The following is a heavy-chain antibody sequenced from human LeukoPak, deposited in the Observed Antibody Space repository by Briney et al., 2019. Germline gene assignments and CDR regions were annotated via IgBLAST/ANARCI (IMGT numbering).Heavy chain of an antibody. CDR2: VNPNSGNR. CDR1: GYTFTSYD. V-gene: IGHV1-8*01. Sequence: ASVKVSCKASGYTFTSYDINWVRQASGQGLEWMGWVNPNSGNRGYAQKLQGRVTMTTDTSTSTAYMELRSLRSDDTAVYYCARGNRGSRINWFDPWGQGTLVTVSS. J-gene: IGHJ5*02. CDR3: ARGNRGSRINWFDP. D-gene: IGHD7-27*01.